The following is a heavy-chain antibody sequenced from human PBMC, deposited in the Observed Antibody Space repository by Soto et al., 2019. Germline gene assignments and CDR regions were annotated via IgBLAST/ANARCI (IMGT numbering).Heavy chain of an antibody. CDR2: INHSGST. J-gene: IGHJ4*02. V-gene: IGHV4-34*01. D-gene: IGHD2-15*01. Sequence: SETLSLTCAVYGGSFSCYYWSWIRQPPGKGLEWIGEINHSGSTNYNPSLKSRVTISVDTSKNQFSLKLSSVTAADTAVYYCARGKSGGYNRYYFDYWGQGTLVTVSS. CDR3: ARGKSGGYNRYYFDY. CDR1: GGSFSCYY.